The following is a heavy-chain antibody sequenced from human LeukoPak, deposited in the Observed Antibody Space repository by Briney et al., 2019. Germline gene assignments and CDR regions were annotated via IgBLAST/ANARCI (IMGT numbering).Heavy chain of an antibody. CDR2: IYTSGST. Sequence: PSQTLSLTCTVSGGSISSGSYYWSWIRQPAGKGLEWIGRIYTSGSTNYNPSLKSRVTISVDTSKHQFSLKLSSVTAADTAVYYCARYCSSTSCEHRHRYYFDYWGQGTLVTVSS. J-gene: IGHJ4*02. CDR1: GGSISSGSYY. V-gene: IGHV4-61*02. D-gene: IGHD2-2*01. CDR3: ARYCSSTSCEHRHRYYFDY.